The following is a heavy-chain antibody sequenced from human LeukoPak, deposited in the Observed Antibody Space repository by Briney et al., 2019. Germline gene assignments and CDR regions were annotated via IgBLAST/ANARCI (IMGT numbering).Heavy chain of an antibody. V-gene: IGHV4-39*01. CDR1: VGSLTSSSYY. CDR2: IYYSGST. CDR3: AREITMIVVVIGAFDI. D-gene: IGHD3-22*01. Sequence: SETLSLTRTVSVGSLTSSSYYWGSIRQPPGRGLEWIGSIYYSGSTYYNPSLKSRVTISVDTSKNQFSLKLSSVTAADTAVYYCAREITMIVVVIGAFDIWGQGTMVTVSS. J-gene: IGHJ3*02.